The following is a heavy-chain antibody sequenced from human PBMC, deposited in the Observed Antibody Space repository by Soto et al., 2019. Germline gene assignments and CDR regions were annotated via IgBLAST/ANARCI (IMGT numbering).Heavy chain of an antibody. CDR1: NGPINSADYY. D-gene: IGHD6-25*01. CDR2: IYYSGSA. J-gene: IGHJ4*02. CDR3: SRSFRAGSTPPSLAD. Sequence: SETLSLTCTVSNGPINSADYYWSWIRQAPGKGLEWIGYIYYSGSASYTPTLKGRVSISLDTSKNQFSLSLRSVPAADTAVYFCSRSFRAGSTPPSLADWCQGTLVTVSS. V-gene: IGHV4-30-4*01.